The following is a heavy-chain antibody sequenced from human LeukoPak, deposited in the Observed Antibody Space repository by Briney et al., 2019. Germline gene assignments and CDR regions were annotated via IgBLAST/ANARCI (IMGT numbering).Heavy chain of an antibody. J-gene: IGHJ5*02. V-gene: IGHV1-69*04. CDR1: GGTFSSYA. CDR3: ARGNWFDP. Sequence: SVKVSCKASGGTFSSYAISWVRQAHGQGLEWMGRIIPILGIANYAQKFQGRVTMTTDTSTSTAYMELRSLRSDDTAVYYCARGNWFDPWGQGTLVTVSS. CDR2: IIPILGIA.